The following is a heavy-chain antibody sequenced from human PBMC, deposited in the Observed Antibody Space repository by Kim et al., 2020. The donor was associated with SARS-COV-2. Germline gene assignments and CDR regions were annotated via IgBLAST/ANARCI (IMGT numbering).Heavy chain of an antibody. CDR2: ISSSGSTI. V-gene: IGHV3-48*03. Sequence: GGSLRLSCAASGFTFSSYEMNWVRQAPGKGLEWVSYISSSGSTIYYADSVKGRFTISRDNAKNSLYLQMNSLRAEDTAVYYCARNLNWFDPWGQGTLVTVSS. CDR1: GFTFSSYE. CDR3: ARNLNWFDP. J-gene: IGHJ5*02.